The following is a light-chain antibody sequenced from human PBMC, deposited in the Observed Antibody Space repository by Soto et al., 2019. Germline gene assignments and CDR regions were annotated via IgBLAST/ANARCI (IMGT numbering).Light chain of an antibody. J-gene: IGKJ1*01. Sequence: EIVMTQSPATLSVSPGERATLSCRASQSVSSNLAWYQQKPGQAPRLLIYGASTRATGIPARFSGSGSGTEFPLTISSLQSEDFAVYYCQQYNNWSQTFGQGTKVEIK. V-gene: IGKV3-15*01. CDR3: QQYNNWSQT. CDR2: GAS. CDR1: QSVSSN.